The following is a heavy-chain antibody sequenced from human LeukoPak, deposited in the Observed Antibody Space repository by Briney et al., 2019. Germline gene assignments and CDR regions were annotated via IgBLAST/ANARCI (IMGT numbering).Heavy chain of an antibody. J-gene: IGHJ5*02. V-gene: IGHV1-18*01. CDR1: GYTFTSYG. CDR3: ARNFFSDYDILTGYSQTLWFDP. Sequence: ASVKVSCKAAGYTFTSYGISWVRQAPGQGLEWMGWISAYNGNTNYAQKLQGRITMHTDTSTSTAYMELRSLRSDDTAVYYCARNFFSDYDILTGYSQTLWFDPWGQGTLVTVSS. CDR2: ISAYNGNT. D-gene: IGHD3-9*01.